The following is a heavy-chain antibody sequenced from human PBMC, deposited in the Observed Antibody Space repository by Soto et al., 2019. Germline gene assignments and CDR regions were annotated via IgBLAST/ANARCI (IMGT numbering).Heavy chain of an antibody. J-gene: IGHJ4*02. D-gene: IGHD6-13*01. CDR2: IYYSGST. V-gene: IGHV4-39*01. CDR3: ARHQSLTYSISWYSDY. CDR1: GGSISSSSYY. Sequence: SETLSLTCTVSGGSISSSSYYWGWIRQPPGKGLEWIGSIYYSGSTYYNPSLKSRVNISVDTSKNQFSLKLSSVTAADTAVYYCARHQSLTYSISWYSDYWGQGILFTVSS.